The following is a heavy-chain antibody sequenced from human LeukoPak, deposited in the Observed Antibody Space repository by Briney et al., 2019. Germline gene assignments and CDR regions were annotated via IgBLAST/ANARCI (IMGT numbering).Heavy chain of an antibody. CDR3: ARVGSSGYDFDY. V-gene: IGHV4-59*01. CDR2: IHNGDT. D-gene: IGHD5-12*01. CDR1: DGSISSYY. Sequence: SETLSLTCAVSDGSISSYYWSWIRQTPGKGLEWIGYIHNGDTNYNPSLKSRVTILVDTSKNQFSLKLSSVTAADTAMYHCARVGSSGYDFDYWGQGTLVTVSS. J-gene: IGHJ4*02.